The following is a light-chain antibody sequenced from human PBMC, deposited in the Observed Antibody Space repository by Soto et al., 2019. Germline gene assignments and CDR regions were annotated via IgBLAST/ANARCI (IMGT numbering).Light chain of an antibody. J-gene: IGKJ1*01. Sequence: EIVMTQSPATLSVSPGERATLSCRASQSVSNNLAWYQQKPGQAPRLLIYDASTGATGIPARFSGSGSGTEFTLTISSLQSEDFAVYYCQQYNNWLRTFGQGTKVEIK. CDR3: QQYNNWLRT. V-gene: IGKV3-15*01. CDR1: QSVSNN. CDR2: DAS.